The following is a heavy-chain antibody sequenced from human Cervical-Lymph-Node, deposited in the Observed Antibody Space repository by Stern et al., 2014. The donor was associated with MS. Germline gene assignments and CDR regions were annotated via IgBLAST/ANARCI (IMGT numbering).Heavy chain of an antibody. Sequence: AQLVEYAAEIRKPGASVKISCEASGYTFTTYYMHWVRQAPGQGLEWVALFNPSGGKTAYAQRFQGRVTVTGDTSTSTVYMELTGLRSEDTAVYYCARVLSLATSDSWGQGTLVIVSS. CDR2: FNPSGGKT. CDR3: ARVLSLATSDS. CDR1: GYTFTTYY. J-gene: IGHJ4*02. V-gene: IGHV1-46*01. D-gene: IGHD1-1*01.